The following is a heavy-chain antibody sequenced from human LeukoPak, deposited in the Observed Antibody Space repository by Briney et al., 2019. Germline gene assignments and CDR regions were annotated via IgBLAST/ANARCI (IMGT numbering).Heavy chain of an antibody. J-gene: IGHJ4*02. CDR2: ISGGGGST. V-gene: IGHV3-23*01. CDR1: GFTFSSYA. CDR3: AKDHYYNNSGYYYVGPFGY. Sequence: GRSLRLSCAASGFTFSSYAISWVRQAPGKGLEWVSSISGGGGSTYYADSVKGRFTISRDNSKNTLYLQMNSLRAEDTAVYYCAKDHYYNNSGYYYVGPFGYWGQGTLVTVSS. D-gene: IGHD3-22*01.